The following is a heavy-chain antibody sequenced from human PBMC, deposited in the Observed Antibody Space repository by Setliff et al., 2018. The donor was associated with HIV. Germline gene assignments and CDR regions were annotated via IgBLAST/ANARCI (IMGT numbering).Heavy chain of an antibody. J-gene: IGHJ4*02. CDR3: TRDYAHYFDF. CDR2: ITPNGDDT. D-gene: IGHD3-16*01. CDR1: ADIFNAYY. Sequence: ASVKVSCKASADIFNAYYIHWVRQAPGQGLEWMGWITPNGDDTNYPQKFEGRVTLTRDTSIATAYMELRSLTSDDTATYYCTRDYAHYFDFWGQGTLVTVSS. V-gene: IGHV1-2*02.